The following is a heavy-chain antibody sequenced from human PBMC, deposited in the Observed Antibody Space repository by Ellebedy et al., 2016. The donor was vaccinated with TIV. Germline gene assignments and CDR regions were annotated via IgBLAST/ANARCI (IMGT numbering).Heavy chain of an antibody. V-gene: IGHV1-46*01. J-gene: IGHJ5*02. D-gene: IGHD3-22*01. Sequence: AASVKVSCKASGYTFTSYYMHWVRQAPGQGLEWMGRINLSAGSTSYAQKFQGRVTMTRDTSTSPVYMELSSLRSEDTAVYSCARGSVYDSSGYYYGGRSDAWGQGSLVTVSS. CDR1: GYTFTSYY. CDR2: INLSAGST. CDR3: ARGSVYDSSGYYYGGRSDA.